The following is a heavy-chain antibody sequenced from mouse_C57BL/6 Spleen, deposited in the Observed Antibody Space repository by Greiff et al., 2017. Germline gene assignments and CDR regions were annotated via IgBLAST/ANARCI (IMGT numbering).Heavy chain of an antibody. CDR3: ARYYSPYAMDY. Sequence: QVQLQQPGAELVKPGASVKMSCKASGYTFTSYWITWVKQRPGQGLEWIGDIYPGSGSTNYNEKFKSKATLTVDTSSSTAYMQLSGLTSEDSAVYYCARYYSPYAMDYWGQGTSVTVSS. D-gene: IGHD1-1*01. J-gene: IGHJ4*01. CDR2: IYPGSGST. CDR1: GYTFTSYW. V-gene: IGHV1-55*01.